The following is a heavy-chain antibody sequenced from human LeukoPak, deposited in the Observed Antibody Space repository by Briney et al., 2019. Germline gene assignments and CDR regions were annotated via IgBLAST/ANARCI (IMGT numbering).Heavy chain of an antibody. Sequence: AETLSLTCTVSGVSISSYYWSWLRQPAGKGLEWVGRIYTSARTNYNPSLKRRLTMSVDSSKHQFSLKLRSVTAAHTAVYYCARGVATTQFGSAFDIWGQGTMVTVSS. D-gene: IGHD5-12*01. V-gene: IGHV4-4*07. J-gene: IGHJ3*02. CDR3: ARGVATTQFGSAFDI. CDR1: GVSISSYY. CDR2: IYTSART.